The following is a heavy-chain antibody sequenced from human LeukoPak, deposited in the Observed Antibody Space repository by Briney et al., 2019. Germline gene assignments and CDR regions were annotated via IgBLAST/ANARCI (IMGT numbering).Heavy chain of an antibody. CDR1: GFTFSSYA. D-gene: IGHD1-26*01. Sequence: GGSLRLSCAASGFTFSSYAMSWVRQAPGKGLEWVSATSGSGGSTYYADSVKGRFTISRDNSKNTLYLQMNSLRAEDTAVYYCAKSPYSGSYYGVRYNWFDPWGQGTLVTVSS. J-gene: IGHJ5*02. V-gene: IGHV3-23*01. CDR3: AKSPYSGSYYGVRYNWFDP. CDR2: TSGSGGST.